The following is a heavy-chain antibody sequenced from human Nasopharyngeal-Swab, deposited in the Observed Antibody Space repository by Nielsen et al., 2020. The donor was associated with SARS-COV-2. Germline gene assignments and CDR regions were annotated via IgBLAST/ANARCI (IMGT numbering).Heavy chain of an antibody. V-gene: IGHV3-48*03. D-gene: IGHD5-12*01. J-gene: IGHJ4*02. CDR2: LSSSGRTI. Sequence: GGSLRLSCAASGFTFSSYEMNWVRQAPGKGLEWVSYLSSSGRTIYYADSVKGRFTISRDNAKNSLYLQMNSLRAEDTAVYYCARDEGGYSGYDYPYYFDYWGQGTLVTVSS. CDR3: ARDEGGYSGYDYPYYFDY. CDR1: GFTFSSYE.